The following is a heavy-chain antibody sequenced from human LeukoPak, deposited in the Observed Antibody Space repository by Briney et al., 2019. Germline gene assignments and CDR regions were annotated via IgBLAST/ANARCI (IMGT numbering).Heavy chain of an antibody. CDR2: IYTSGST. CDR1: GGSISSGSYY. V-gene: IGHV4-61*02. CDR3: ARLFSPGNFDY. J-gene: IGHJ4*02. D-gene: IGHD3-10*02. Sequence: PSQTLSLTCTVSGGSISSGSYYWSWIRQPAGKGLEWIGRIYTSGSTNYNPSLKSRVTISVDTSKNQFSLKLSSVTAADTAVYYCARLFSPGNFDYWGQGTLVTVSS.